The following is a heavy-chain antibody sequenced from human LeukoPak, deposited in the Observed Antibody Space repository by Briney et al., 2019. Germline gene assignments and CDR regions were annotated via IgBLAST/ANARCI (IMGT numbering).Heavy chain of an antibody. J-gene: IGHJ4*02. CDR3: ARCPRGRGSSSSFIDY. Sequence: GESLKISCKGAGYSFTSYWIGWVRQMPGKGLEWMGLMYPDDSDTRYSPSFQGQVTISADKSISTAYLQWSSLKASDTAMYYCARCPRGRGSSSSFIDYWGQGTLVTVSS. D-gene: IGHD6-6*01. V-gene: IGHV5-51*01. CDR2: MYPDDSDT. CDR1: GYSFTSYW.